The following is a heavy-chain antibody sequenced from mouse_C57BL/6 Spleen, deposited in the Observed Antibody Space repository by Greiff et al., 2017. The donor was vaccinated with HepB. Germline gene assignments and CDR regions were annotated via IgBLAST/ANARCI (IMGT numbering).Heavy chain of an antibody. V-gene: IGHV1-26*01. CDR2: INPNNGGT. J-gene: IGHJ4*01. CDR1: GYTFTDYY. Sequence: EVQLQQSGPELVKPGASVKISCKASGYTFTDYYMNWVKQSHGKSLEWIGDINPNNGGTSYNQKFKGKATLTVDKSSSTAYMELRSLTSEDSAVYYCARPYYSNYYYYAMDYWGQGTSVTVSS. CDR3: ARPYYSNYYYYAMDY. D-gene: IGHD2-5*01.